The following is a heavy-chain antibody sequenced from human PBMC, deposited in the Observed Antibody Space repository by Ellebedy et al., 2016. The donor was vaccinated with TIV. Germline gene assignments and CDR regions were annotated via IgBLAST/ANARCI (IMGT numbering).Heavy chain of an antibody. V-gene: IGHV3-23*01. Sequence: GGSLRLXXAASGFTFSSYAMSWVRQAPGKGLEWVSAISGSGGSTYYADSVKGRFTISRDNSKNTLYLQMNSLRAEDTAVYYCARDPFDIVVVPAAIPESATHSRAFDIWGQGTMVTVSS. CDR3: ARDPFDIVVVPAAIPESATHSRAFDI. D-gene: IGHD2-2*02. CDR1: GFTFSSYA. CDR2: ISGSGGST. J-gene: IGHJ3*02.